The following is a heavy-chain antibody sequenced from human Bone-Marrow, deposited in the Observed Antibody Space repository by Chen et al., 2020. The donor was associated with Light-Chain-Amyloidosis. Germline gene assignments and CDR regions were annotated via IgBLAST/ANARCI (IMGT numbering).Heavy chain of an antibody. CDR1: GYTFTGYY. CDR3: ATVHQNDDFWGGSTSLYGMDV. D-gene: IGHD3-3*01. J-gene: IGHJ6*02. V-gene: IGHV1-2*02. Sequence: QVQLVQSGAEVKKPGASVKVSCKASGYTFTGYYIHWVRQAPGQGLEWMGWINPDSGATNYAQKFQGRVSLTRDTSVNTGYMELSRLRFDDTSVYYCATVHQNDDFWGGSTSLYGMDVWGQGTTVTVSS. CDR2: INPDSGAT.